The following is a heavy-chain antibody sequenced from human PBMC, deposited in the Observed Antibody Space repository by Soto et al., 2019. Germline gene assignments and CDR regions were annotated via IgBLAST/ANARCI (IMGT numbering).Heavy chain of an antibody. J-gene: IGHJ6*02. V-gene: IGHV3-21*01. Sequence: EVQLVESGGGLVKPGGSLRLSCAASGFTFSSYSMNWVRQAPGKGLEWVSSISSSSSYIYYADSVKGRFTISRDNAKNSLYLQTNSLRAEDTAVYYCARAQYGYGMDVWGQGTTVTVSS. CDR1: GFTFSSYS. CDR2: ISSSSSYI. D-gene: IGHD4-17*01. CDR3: ARAQYGYGMDV.